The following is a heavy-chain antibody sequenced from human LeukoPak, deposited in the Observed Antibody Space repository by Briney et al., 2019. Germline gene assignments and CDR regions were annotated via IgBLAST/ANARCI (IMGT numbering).Heavy chain of an antibody. J-gene: IGHJ4*02. CDR2: INHSGST. D-gene: IGHD3-3*01. Sequence: PSETLSLTCAVYGGSFSGYYWSWIRQPPGKGLEWIGEINHSGSTNYNPSLKSRVTISVDTSKNQFSLKLSSVTAADTAVYYCARAGVFGVVINFDYWGQGVLVTVS. CDR3: ARAGVFGVVINFDY. CDR1: GGSFSGYY. V-gene: IGHV4-34*01.